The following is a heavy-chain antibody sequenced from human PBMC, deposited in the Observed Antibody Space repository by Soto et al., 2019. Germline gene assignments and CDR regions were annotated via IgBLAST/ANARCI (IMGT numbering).Heavy chain of an antibody. V-gene: IGHV4-59*02. CDR3: ARDLYDILTGYYSHNWFDP. CDR1: GGSVSSFC. CDR2: VCSSGST. J-gene: IGHJ5*02. Sequence: PSETLSLTCYVSGGSVSSFCWTWIRQSPGKGLESIAYVCSSGSTNYNPSLESRVAISVDTSKNQFSLKLSSVTAEDTAVYYCARDLYDILTGYYSHNWFDPWGQGTLVTVSS. D-gene: IGHD3-9*01.